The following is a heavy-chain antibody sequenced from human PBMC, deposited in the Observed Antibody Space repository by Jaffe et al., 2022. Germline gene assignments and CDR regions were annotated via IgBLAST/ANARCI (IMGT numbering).Heavy chain of an antibody. V-gene: IGHV3-48*03. CDR3: AREHYYGSGGYQGGAFDI. D-gene: IGHD3-10*01. CDR1: GFTFSSYE. CDR2: ISSSGSTI. J-gene: IGHJ3*02. Sequence: EVQLVESGGGLVQPGGSLRLSCAASGFTFSSYEMNWVRQAPGKGLEWVSYISSSGSTIYYADSVKGRFTISRDNAKNSLYLQMNSLRAEDTAVYYCAREHYYGSGGYQGGAFDIWGQGTMVTVSS.